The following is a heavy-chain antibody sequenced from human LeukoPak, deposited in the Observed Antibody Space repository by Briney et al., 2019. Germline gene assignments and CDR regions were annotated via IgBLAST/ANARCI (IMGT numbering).Heavy chain of an antibody. Sequence: ASVKVSYKASGYTFTGCYMHWVRQAPGQGLEWMGWINPNSGGTNYAQKFQGRVTMTRDTSISTAYMELSRLRSDDTAVYYCARGLPFSSNWFDPWGQGTLVTVSS. CDR2: INPNSGGT. CDR3: ARGLPFSSNWFDP. D-gene: IGHD3-3*01. CDR1: GYTFTGCY. V-gene: IGHV1-2*02. J-gene: IGHJ5*02.